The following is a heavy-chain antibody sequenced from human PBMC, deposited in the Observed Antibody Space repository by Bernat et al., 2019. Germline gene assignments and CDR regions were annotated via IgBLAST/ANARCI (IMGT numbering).Heavy chain of an antibody. J-gene: IGHJ4*02. CDR1: GFTFSSYG. Sequence: QVQLVESGGGVVQPGRSLRLSCAASGFTFSSYGMHWVRQAPGKGLEWVAVISYDGSNKYYAESVKGRFTISRDNSKNTLYLQMNSLRAEDTAVYYCAKDLEEAVACENWGQGTLVTVSS. V-gene: IGHV3-30*18. D-gene: IGHD6-19*01. CDR2: ISYDGSNK. CDR3: AKDLEEAVACEN.